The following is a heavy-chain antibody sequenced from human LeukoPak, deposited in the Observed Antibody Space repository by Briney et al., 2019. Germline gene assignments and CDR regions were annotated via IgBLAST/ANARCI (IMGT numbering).Heavy chain of an antibody. Sequence: PGGSLRLSCAGSGFTFNTYNMNWVRQAPGKGLEWVSSISSSSSYIYYADSVKGRFTISRDNAKNSLYLQMNSLRAEDTAVYYCARLSDGSAYHADHFDYWGQGTLVIVSS. CDR2: ISSSSSYI. J-gene: IGHJ4*02. D-gene: IGHD3-22*01. CDR3: ARLSDGSAYHADHFDY. V-gene: IGHV3-21*01. CDR1: GFTFNTYN.